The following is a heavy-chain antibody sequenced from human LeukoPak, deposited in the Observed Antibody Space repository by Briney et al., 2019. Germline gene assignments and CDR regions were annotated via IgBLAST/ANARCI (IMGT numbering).Heavy chain of an antibody. Sequence: GESLKISCKGSGYSFTSYWIGWVRQMPGKGLEWMGIIYPGDSDTRYSPSFQGQVTISADKSISTAYLQWSSLKASDTATYYCARHTTYYYDSSGYPTPGPFDYWGQGTLVTVSS. CDR1: GYSFTSYW. CDR3: ARHTTYYYDSSGYPTPGPFDY. D-gene: IGHD3-22*01. CDR2: IYPGDSDT. J-gene: IGHJ4*02. V-gene: IGHV5-51*01.